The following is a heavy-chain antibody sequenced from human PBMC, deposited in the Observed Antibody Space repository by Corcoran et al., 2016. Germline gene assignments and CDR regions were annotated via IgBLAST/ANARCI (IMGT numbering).Heavy chain of an antibody. J-gene: IGHJ3*02. V-gene: IGHV3-49*03. D-gene: IGHD3-22*01. CDR3: TRDSDYYDSSGDAFDS. CDR1: GFTFGGYA. CDR2: IRSKAYGGTT. Sequence: EVQLVESGGGLVQPGRSLRLSCTASGFTFGGYAMSWFRQAPGKGLEWVGFIRSKAYGGTTEYAASVKGRFTISRDDSKSIAYLQMNSLKTEYTAVYYCTRDSDYYDSSGDAFDSWGQGTMVTVSS.